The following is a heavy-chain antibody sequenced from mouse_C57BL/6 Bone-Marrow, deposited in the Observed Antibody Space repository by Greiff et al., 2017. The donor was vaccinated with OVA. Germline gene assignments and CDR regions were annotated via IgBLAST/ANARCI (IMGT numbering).Heavy chain of an antibody. D-gene: IGHD2-1*01. CDR1: GYTFTSYW. Sequence: QVQLQQSGAELVKPGASVKMSCKASGYTFTSYWITWVKQRPGQGLEWIGDIYPGSGSTNYNEKFKSKATLTVDTSSSTAYMQLSSLTSEDSAVYYCARGGLYYGNSSFAYWGQGTLVTVSA. V-gene: IGHV1-55*01. CDR3: ARGGLYYGNSSFAY. J-gene: IGHJ3*01. CDR2: IYPGSGST.